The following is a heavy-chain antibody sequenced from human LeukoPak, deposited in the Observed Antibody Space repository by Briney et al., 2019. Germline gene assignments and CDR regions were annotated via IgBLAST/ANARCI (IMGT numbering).Heavy chain of an antibody. V-gene: IGHV3-33*06. J-gene: IGHJ4*02. CDR3: AKGRAQYCSSTSCYAFDY. CDR1: GFTFSSYG. D-gene: IGHD2-2*01. Sequence: GGSLRLSCAGSGFTFSSYGMHWVRQAPGKGLEWVAVIWYDGSNKYYADSVKGRFTISRDNSKNTLYLQMNSLRAEDTAVYYCAKGRAQYCSSTSCYAFDYWGQGTLVTVSS. CDR2: IWYDGSNK.